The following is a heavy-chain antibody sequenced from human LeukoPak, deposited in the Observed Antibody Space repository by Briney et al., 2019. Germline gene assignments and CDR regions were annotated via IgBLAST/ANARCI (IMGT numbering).Heavy chain of an antibody. D-gene: IGHD6-19*01. CDR1: GVSISSYY. CDR3: GRESYSSGWYKDY. J-gene: IGHJ4*02. V-gene: IGHV4-4*07. CDR2: IYSSGSS. Sequence: PSGTLSLTCTASGVSISSYYWSWIRQPAGRGLEWIGRIYSSGSSNYNPSLKSRVIMSVDTSKNQFSLNLSSLTAADTAFYYCGRESYSSGWYKDYWGQGILVSVS.